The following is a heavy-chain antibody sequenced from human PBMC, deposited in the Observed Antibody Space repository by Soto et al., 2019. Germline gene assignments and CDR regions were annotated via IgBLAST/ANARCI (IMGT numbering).Heavy chain of an antibody. CDR3: ARGAYGDYAY. D-gene: IGHD4-17*01. J-gene: IGHJ4*02. CDR1: GDSISSGGYY. V-gene: IGHV4-31*03. CDR2: IYYTGTT. Sequence: QVHLQESGPGLVKPSQTLSLTCTVSGDSISSGGYYWSWFRQHPGKGLEWIGYIYYTGTTDYNPSLKSRVNISIDTSETQFSLNLSSVTAADTAVYYCARGAYGDYAYWGQGTLVTVSS.